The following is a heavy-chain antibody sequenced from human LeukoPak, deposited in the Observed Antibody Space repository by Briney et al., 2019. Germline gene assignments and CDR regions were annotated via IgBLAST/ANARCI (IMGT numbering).Heavy chain of an antibody. CDR3: AKDLLAAAFDY. J-gene: IGHJ4*02. CDR2: ISYNGTHK. V-gene: IGHV3-30*18. Sequence: PGGSLRLSCAASGFTFSSYGMHWVRQAPGKGLEWVAVISYNGTHKFYADSVKGRFTISRDNSKNTLYLQMHSLRTEDTAVYYCAKDLLAAAFDYWGQGTLVTVSS. CDR1: GFTFSSYG. D-gene: IGHD6-13*01.